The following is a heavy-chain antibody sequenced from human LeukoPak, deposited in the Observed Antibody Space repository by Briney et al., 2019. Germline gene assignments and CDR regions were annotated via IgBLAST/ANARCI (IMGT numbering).Heavy chain of an antibody. J-gene: IGHJ4*02. V-gene: IGHV3-23*01. CDR2: ISGSGGST. CDR1: GLSFSNYW. Sequence: GGSLRLSCVASGLSFSNYWMSWVRQAPGKGLEWVSGISGSGGSTYYADSVKGRFTISRDNSKNTLYLQMNSLRAEDTAVYYCAKAAVAGTRLTNFDYWGQGTLVTVSS. CDR3: AKAAVAGTRLTNFDY. D-gene: IGHD3-10*01.